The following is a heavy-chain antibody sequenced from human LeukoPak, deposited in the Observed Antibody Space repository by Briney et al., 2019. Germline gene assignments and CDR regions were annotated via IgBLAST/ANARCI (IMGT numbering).Heavy chain of an antibody. CDR3: ARMTTGHDF. D-gene: IGHD4-17*01. CDR1: VMSFSSYY. Sequence: PSETLSLTCAVSVMSFSSYYWSWIRQPPGKGLEWIGEVNHSGYTNDNPSLKSRVTISVDTSKNQFSLRLRSVTAADTGVYFCARMTTGHDFWGQGTLVTVSS. J-gene: IGHJ4*02. V-gene: IGHV4-34*01. CDR2: VNHSGYT.